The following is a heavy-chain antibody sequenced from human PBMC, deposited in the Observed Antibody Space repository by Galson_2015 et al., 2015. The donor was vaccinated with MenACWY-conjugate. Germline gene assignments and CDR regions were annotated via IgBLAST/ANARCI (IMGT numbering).Heavy chain of an antibody. CDR3: ARGPFVVVAD. CDR1: GFAFSNYW. D-gene: IGHD2-15*01. CDR2: INQDGSET. J-gene: IGHJ4*02. Sequence: SLRLSCAASGFAFSNYWMSWVRQAPGQGLEWVANINQDGSETYYVDSVKGRFTISRDNAKNSVYLQLNSLKDEDTAVFYCARGPFVVVADWGQGTLVTVSS. V-gene: IGHV3-7*01.